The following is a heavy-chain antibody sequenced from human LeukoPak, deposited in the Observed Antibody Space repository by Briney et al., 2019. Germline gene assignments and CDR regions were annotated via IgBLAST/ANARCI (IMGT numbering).Heavy chain of an antibody. CDR3: ARDYYYDSSDYYILRWFDY. CDR1: GGSISSSSYY. J-gene: IGHJ4*02. V-gene: IGHV4-39*07. CDR2: IYYSGST. D-gene: IGHD3-22*01. Sequence: PSETLSLTCTVSGGSISSSSYYWGWIRQPPGRGLEWIGSIYYSGSTYYNPSLKSRVTISVDTSKNQFSLKLSSVTAADTAVYYCARDYYYDSSDYYILRWFDYWGQGTLVTVSS.